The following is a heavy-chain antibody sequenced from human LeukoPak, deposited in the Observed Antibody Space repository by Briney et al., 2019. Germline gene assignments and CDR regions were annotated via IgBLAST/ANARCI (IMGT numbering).Heavy chain of an antibody. CDR3: ASGTVGNYALDY. CDR2: IGTSSNNI. CDR1: GLTFSRYT. V-gene: IGHV3-21*01. Sequence: PGGSLRLSCAASGLTFSRYTMNWVRRAPGKGLEWVSSIGTSSNNIYYTDSVKGRFTISRDNAKNSLYLQVDSLRVEDTAVYFCASGTVGNYALDYWGQGTLVTVSS. J-gene: IGHJ4*02. D-gene: IGHD1-7*01.